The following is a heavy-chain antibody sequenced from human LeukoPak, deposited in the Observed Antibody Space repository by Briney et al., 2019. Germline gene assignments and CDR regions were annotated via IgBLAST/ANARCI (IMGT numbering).Heavy chain of an antibody. CDR3: AKEDHFAS. V-gene: IGHV3-9*01. CDR1: GFTFADYT. CDR2: ITWNSGSI. J-gene: IGHJ4*02. Sequence: PGRSLRLSCAASGFTFADYTMHWVRQAPGKGLEWVSGITWNSGSIGYADSVRGRFTISRDNAKNSLYLEMNSLRAEDTALYYCAKEDHFASWGQGTLVTVSS.